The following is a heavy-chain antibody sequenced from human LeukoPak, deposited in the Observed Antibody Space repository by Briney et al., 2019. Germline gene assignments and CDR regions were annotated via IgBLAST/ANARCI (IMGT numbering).Heavy chain of an antibody. CDR3: VREDSGGYRDI. CDR1: GGSISSSSYY. CDR2: IYYSGST. D-gene: IGHD1-26*01. Sequence: PSETLSLTCTVSGGSISSSSYYWGWIRQPPGKGLEWIGSIYYSGSTYYNPSLKSRVTISVDTSKNQFSLKLSSVTAADTAVYYCVREDSGGYRDIWGQGTMVTVSS. J-gene: IGHJ3*02. V-gene: IGHV4-39*07.